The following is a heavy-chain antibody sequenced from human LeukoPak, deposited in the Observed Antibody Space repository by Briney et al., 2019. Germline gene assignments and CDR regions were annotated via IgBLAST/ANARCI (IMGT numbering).Heavy chain of an antibody. CDR3: ARGSIVGATFDYFDY. D-gene: IGHD1-26*01. Sequence: ASVKVSCKASGYTFTSYGISWVRQAPGQGLEWMGWISAYNGNTIYAQKLQGRVTMTTDTSTTTAYMELSRLRSDDTAVYYCARGSIVGATFDYFDYWGQGTLVTVSS. V-gene: IGHV1-18*01. CDR1: GYTFTSYG. J-gene: IGHJ4*02. CDR2: ISAYNGNT.